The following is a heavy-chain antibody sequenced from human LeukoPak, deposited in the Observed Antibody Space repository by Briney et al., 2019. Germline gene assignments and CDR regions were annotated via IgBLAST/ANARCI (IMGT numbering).Heavy chain of an antibody. CDR3: ARDRHSTGWYYFDY. D-gene: IGHD6-19*01. V-gene: IGHV3-48*02. CDR1: GLTFSSYS. CDR2: INSGSSTI. Sequence: QPGGSLRLSCAASGLTFSSYSMNWVRQTPGKGLEWVSYINSGSSTIYYAGSVKGRFTISRDNAKNSLYLQMNSLRDEDTAVYYCARDRHSTGWYYFDYWGQGTLVTVSS. J-gene: IGHJ4*02.